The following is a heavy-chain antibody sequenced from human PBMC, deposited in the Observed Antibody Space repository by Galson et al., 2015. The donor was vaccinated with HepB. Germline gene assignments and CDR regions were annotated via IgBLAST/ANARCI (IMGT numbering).Heavy chain of an antibody. CDR2: IYSGGST. J-gene: IGHJ6*02. Sequence: SLRLSCAASGFTVSSNYMSWVRQAPGKGLEWVSVIYSGGSTYYADSVKGRFTIFRDNSKNTLYLQMNSLRAEDTAVYYYAREPGYCTNGVCFFYGMDVWGQGTTVTVSS. CDR1: GFTVSSNY. D-gene: IGHD2-8*01. V-gene: IGHV3-53*01. CDR3: AREPGYCTNGVCFFYGMDV.